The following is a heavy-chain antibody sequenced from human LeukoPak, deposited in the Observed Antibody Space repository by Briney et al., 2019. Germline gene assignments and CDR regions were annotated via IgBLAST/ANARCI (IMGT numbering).Heavy chain of an antibody. D-gene: IGHD1-26*01. CDR2: IKNKTNGGTA. CDR1: GFTLSNAY. CDR3: TTTIVGVTTWFDP. Sequence: GGSLRLSCAASGFTLSNAYMSWVRQAPGKGLEWVGRIKNKTNGGTADYAAPVKGRFTISRDDSKNTLYLQMNSLKTEDTAVYYCTTTIVGVTTWFDPWGQGTLVTVSS. J-gene: IGHJ5*02. V-gene: IGHV3-15*01.